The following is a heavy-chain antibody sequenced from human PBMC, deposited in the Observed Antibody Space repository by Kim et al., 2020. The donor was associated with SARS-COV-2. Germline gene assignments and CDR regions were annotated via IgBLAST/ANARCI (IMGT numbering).Heavy chain of an antibody. Sequence: NPNSGGTNYAQKFQGRGTMTRDTSISTAYMELSRLRSDDTAVYYCARSWDVWGQGTTVTVSS. CDR3: ARSWDV. CDR2: NPNSGGT. V-gene: IGHV1-2*02. J-gene: IGHJ6*02.